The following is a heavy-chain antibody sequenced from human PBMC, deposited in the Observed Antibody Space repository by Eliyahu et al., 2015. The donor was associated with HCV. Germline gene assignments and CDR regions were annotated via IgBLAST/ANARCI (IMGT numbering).Heavy chain of an antibody. Sequence: QVQLQQWGAGLLKPSETLSLTCAXYGGSFXGYYXSWIXQPPGKGLXWIGEINHSGSTNYNPSLKSRVTISVDTSKNQFSLKLSSVTAADTAVYYCARGRATNTVTTIWFDPWGQGTLVTVSS. CDR1: GGSFXGYY. J-gene: IGHJ5*02. CDR2: INHSGST. CDR3: ARGRATNTVTTIWFDP. D-gene: IGHD4-17*01. V-gene: IGHV4-34*01.